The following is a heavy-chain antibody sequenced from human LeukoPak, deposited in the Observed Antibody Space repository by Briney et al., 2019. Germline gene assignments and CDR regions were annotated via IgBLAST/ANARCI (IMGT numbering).Heavy chain of an antibody. CDR3: ARGRYFDWENDAFDI. CDR2: IYYSGST. CDR1: GGSISRGDYY. V-gene: IGHV4-30-4*01. D-gene: IGHD3-9*01. J-gene: IGHJ3*02. Sequence: SETLSLTCTVSGGSISRGDYYWSWIRQPPGKGLEWIGYIYYSGSTDYNPSLKSRVTISVDTSKNQFSLKLSSVTAADTAVYYCARGRYFDWENDAFDIWGQGTMVTVSS.